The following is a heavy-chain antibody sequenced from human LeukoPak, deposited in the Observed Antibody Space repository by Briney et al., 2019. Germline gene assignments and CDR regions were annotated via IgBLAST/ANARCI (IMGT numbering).Heavy chain of an antibody. CDR1: GFTFSGYN. CDR2: ITSSSSYM. CDR3: ARGGSSSPAISVH. V-gene: IGHV3-21*01. Sequence: GGSLRLSCAASGFTFSGYNMNWVRQAPGKGLEWVSSITSSSSYMYYADSVKGRFTISRDNAGNSLYLQMNSLRAEDTAVYYCARGGSSSPAISVHWGQGTLVTVSS. D-gene: IGHD6-6*01. J-gene: IGHJ4*02.